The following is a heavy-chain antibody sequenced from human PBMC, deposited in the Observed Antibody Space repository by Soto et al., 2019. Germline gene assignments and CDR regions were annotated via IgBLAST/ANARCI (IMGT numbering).Heavy chain of an antibody. V-gene: IGHV4-34*01. CDR3: TRAAIQTHQVEGQPPTSQTLDY. J-gene: IGHJ4*02. CDR1: GESFSGYY. CDR2: INNSGSI. D-gene: IGHD2-2*01. Sequence: SETLSLTCAVYGESFSGYYWTWIRQPPGEGLEWIGEINNSGSINYNPSLKSRVTVSVDTSKNQFSLKMTSLNAADTAVYFCTRAAIQTHQVEGQPPTSQTLDYWGQGTQVT.